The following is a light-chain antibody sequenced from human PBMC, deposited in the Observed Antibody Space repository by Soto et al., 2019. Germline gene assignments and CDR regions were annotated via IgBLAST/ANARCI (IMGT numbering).Light chain of an antibody. V-gene: IGKV3-20*01. Sequence: EIVLTQSPATLSLSPGERATLSCRASQSVNSFYLAWFQQKPGQAPRLLIYGASTRATGIPDRFSGSGSGTDFTLTISRLEPEDFAVYYCQHYVSPPITFGQGTRLEIK. CDR3: QHYVSPPIT. CDR1: QSVNSFY. CDR2: GAS. J-gene: IGKJ5*01.